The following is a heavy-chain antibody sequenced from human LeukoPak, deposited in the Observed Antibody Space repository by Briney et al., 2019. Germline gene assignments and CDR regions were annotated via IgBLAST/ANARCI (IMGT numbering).Heavy chain of an antibody. CDR1: GYSFTSYW. CDR3: ARVESVVSPVEY. Sequence: GESLQISCQGSGYSFTSYWIGWVRQMPGKGLEWMGIIYSGDSDTRYSPSFQGQVTISAHKSISTAYLQWSSLKASDTAMYYCARVESVVSPVEYWGQGTLVTVSS. CDR2: IYSGDSDT. V-gene: IGHV5-51*01. D-gene: IGHD4-23*01. J-gene: IGHJ4*02.